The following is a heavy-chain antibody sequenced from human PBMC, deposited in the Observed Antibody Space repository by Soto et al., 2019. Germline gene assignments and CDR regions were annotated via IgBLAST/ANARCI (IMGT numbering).Heavy chain of an antibody. CDR2: IYYSGST. Sequence: SETLSLTCTVSGGSISSGGYYWNWIRQHPGKGMERIGHIYYSGSTYYNPSLKSRVTISVDTSKNQFSLKLTSVTAADTAVYYCARTIYFYDSTAYYYFDYWGQGTLVTVSS. V-gene: IGHV4-31*03. CDR1: GGSISSGGYY. J-gene: IGHJ4*02. D-gene: IGHD3-22*01. CDR3: ARTIYFYDSTAYYYFDY.